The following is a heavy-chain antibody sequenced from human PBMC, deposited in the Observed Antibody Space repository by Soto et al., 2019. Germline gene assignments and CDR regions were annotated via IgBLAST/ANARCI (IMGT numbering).Heavy chain of an antibody. CDR2: YYWDEDE. CDR1: GFSFSDGAVG. Sequence: QITLKESGPTLVKPTQALKLTCTFSGFSFSDGAVGVGWFRQSPGKAPEWLAIYYWDEDEWHSPSLRTRLSNSYEATRSPVVLSMVDMDTQDIATYLCARGRRLESCWGGDSYYFDAWGQGLQVAAS. D-gene: IGHD2-21*01. V-gene: IGHV2-5*02. CDR3: ARGRRLESCWGGDSYYFDA. J-gene: IGHJ5*02.